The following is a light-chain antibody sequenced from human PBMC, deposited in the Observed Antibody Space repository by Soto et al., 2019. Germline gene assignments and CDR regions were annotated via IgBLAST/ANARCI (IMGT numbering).Light chain of an antibody. CDR1: QSVSRNY. V-gene: IGKV3-20*01. J-gene: IGKJ4*01. CDR3: QQYDSSPLT. CDR2: GAS. Sequence: EIVLTQSPGTLSLSPGERATLSCRASQSVSRNYLAWYQQKPGQAPRLLIYGASSRATGIPDRFSGSGSGTDFTLTISRLEPEDFAVYHCQQYDSSPLTFGQGAQVEI.